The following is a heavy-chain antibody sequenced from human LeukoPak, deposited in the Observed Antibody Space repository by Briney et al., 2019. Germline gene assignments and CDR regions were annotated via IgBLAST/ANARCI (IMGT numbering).Heavy chain of an antibody. D-gene: IGHD5-24*01. CDR2: IYSGGDT. J-gene: IGHJ5*02. CDR1: GFTVSSNY. V-gene: IGHV3-53*01. CDR3: ARAPLVLQYRWWFDP. Sequence: GGSLRLSCAASGFTVSSNYMSWVRQAPGKGLEWVSVIYSGGDTYYADSVKGRFTISRDNAKNSLYLQMNSLRAEDTAVYHCARAPLVLQYRWWFDPWGQGTLVIVSS.